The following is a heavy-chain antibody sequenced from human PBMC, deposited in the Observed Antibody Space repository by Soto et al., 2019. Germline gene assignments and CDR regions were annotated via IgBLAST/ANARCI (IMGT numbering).Heavy chain of an antibody. CDR1: GYSFTSYW. CDR2: IDPSDSYT. CDR3: ARLKYPHSGYQWAPDP. D-gene: IGHD3-22*01. V-gene: IGHV5-10-1*01. J-gene: IGHJ5*02. Sequence: PGESLKISCKGSGYSFTSYWISWVRQMPGKGLEWMGRIDPSDSYTNYSPSFQGHVTISADKSISTAYLQWSGLKASDTAMYYCARLKYPHSGYQWAPDPWGQGTLVTVSS.